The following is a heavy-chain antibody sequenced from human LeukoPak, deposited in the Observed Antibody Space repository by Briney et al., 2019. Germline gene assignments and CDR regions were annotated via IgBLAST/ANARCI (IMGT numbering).Heavy chain of an antibody. CDR3: VREENWFDP. V-gene: IGHV1-18*01. CDR1: GGTFSSYA. CDR2: VRAYNGNT. J-gene: IGHJ5*02. Sequence: GASVKVSCKASGGTFSSYAISWVRQAPGQGLEWMGWVRAYNGNTNYAQKLQGRVTMTTDTSTSTAYMELRSLRSDDTAVYYCVREENWFDPWGQGTLVTVSS.